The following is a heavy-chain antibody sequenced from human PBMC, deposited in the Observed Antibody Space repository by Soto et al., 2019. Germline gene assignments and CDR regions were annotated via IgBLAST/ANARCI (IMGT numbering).Heavy chain of an antibody. CDR3: TSDPASVGPRDDF. Sequence: GGSMRPSCAASGPSVSDPWMTWVSPAPGKGLEWGVHAIRRSEAVITESADPVKGRFIITREDERTTMYLQMDILKSDYAGIYDYTSDPASVGPRDDFWGQGTLVTVSS. V-gene: IGHV3-15*01. CDR1: GPSVSDPW. J-gene: IGHJ4*02. CDR2: AIRRSEAVIT. D-gene: IGHD1-26*01.